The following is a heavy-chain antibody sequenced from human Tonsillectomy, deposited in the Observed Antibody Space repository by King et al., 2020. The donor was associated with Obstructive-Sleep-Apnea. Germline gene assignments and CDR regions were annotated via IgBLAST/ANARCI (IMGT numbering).Heavy chain of an antibody. Sequence: DVQLVESGAEVKKPGESLKISCKGSGYSFTSHWIGWVRQMPGKGLEWMGIIYAGDSDTRYSPSFQGQVTLSVDKSISTAYLQWSSLKASDTAMYYCASLPIYDRSAYYYGPAPFDYYFDYWGQGTPVTVSS. CDR2: IYAGDSDT. J-gene: IGHJ4*02. V-gene: IGHV5-51*01. CDR1: GYSFTSHW. CDR3: ASLPIYDRSAYYYGPAPFDYYFDY. D-gene: IGHD3-22*01.